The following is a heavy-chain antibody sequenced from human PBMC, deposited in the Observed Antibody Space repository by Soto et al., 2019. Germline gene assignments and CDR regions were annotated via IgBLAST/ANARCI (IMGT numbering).Heavy chain of an antibody. Sequence: RGEALQISCKGSGYSFTSYWISWVRQMPGKGLEWMGRIDPSDSYTNYSPSFQGHVTISADKSISTAYLQWSSLKASDTAMYYCARRGSGQDYYYLGMDAWGQAPMANV. J-gene: IGHJ6*02. CDR2: IDPSDSYT. V-gene: IGHV5-10-1*01. CDR3: ARRGSGQDYYYLGMDA. D-gene: IGHD6-19*01. CDR1: GYSFTSYW.